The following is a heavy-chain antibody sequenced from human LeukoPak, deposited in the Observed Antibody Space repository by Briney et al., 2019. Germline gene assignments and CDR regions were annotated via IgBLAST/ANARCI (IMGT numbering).Heavy chain of an antibody. J-gene: IGHJ3*02. Sequence: PSETLSLTCTVSGYSISSGYYWGWIRQPPGKGLEWIGSIYHSGSTYYNPSLKSRVTISVDTSKNQFSLKLSSVTAADTAVYYCARGRDYDSSGYYYALGLGGATDAFDIWGQGTMVTVSS. CDR1: GYSISSGYY. V-gene: IGHV4-38-2*02. D-gene: IGHD3-22*01. CDR3: ARGRDYDSSGYYYALGLGGATDAFDI. CDR2: IYHSGST.